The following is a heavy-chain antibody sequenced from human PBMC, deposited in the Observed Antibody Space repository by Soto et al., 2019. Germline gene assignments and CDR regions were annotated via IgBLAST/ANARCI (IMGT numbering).Heavy chain of an antibody. D-gene: IGHD2-2*01. CDR1: GGSISSGGYY. V-gene: IGHV4-31*03. CDR2: IYYSGST. CDR3: ARARYCSSTSCYSRLKNWFDP. Sequence: SETLSLTCTVSGGSISSGGYYWSWIRQHPGKGLEWIGYIYYSGSTYYNPSLKSRVTISVDTSKNQFSLKLSSVTAADTAVYYCARARYCSSTSCYSRLKNWFDPWGQGTLVTVSS. J-gene: IGHJ5*02.